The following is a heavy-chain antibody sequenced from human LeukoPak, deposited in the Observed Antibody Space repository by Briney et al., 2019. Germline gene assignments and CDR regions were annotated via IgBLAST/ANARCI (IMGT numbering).Heavy chain of an antibody. CDR1: GFTFTSYW. V-gene: IGHV3-7*01. CDR3: ARLRERAFDV. Sequence: GGSLRLSCAASGFTFTSYWMTWVRQAPGKGLEWVASIKQDGSEGAYVDSVKGRFTISRDNAKNSLYLQLNSLRAEDTAVYYCARLRERAFDVWGQGTMVTVSS. CDR2: IKQDGSEG. D-gene: IGHD1-1*01. J-gene: IGHJ3*01.